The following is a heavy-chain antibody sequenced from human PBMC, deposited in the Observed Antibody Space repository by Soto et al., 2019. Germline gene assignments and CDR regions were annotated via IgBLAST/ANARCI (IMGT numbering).Heavy chain of an antibody. D-gene: IGHD2-2*01. Sequence: EVQLLESGGGLVQPGGSLRLSCAASGFTFSSAAMSWVRQTPGKGLEWVSAISGGGGSSYYADSVKGRFTISRDNSKNTLYLHTNSLRAEDTAVYYCAKSFLCSSASCRDYYYYGLDVWGQGTTVPVSS. CDR3: AKSFLCSSASCRDYYYYGLDV. CDR1: GFTFSSAA. J-gene: IGHJ6*02. V-gene: IGHV3-23*01. CDR2: ISGGGGSS.